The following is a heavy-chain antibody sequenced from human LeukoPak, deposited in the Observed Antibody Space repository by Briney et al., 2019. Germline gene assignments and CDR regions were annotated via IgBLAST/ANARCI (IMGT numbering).Heavy chain of an antibody. J-gene: IGHJ4*02. CDR2: IQKDGSDK. V-gene: IGHV3-7*01. Sequence: PGGSLRLSCAASGFTFSSYWMSWVRQAPGKGLGWVANIQKDGSDKYYVDSVKGRFTISRDNAKNSLYLQMNSLRAEDSAVYYCARSLWPEDYWGQGTLVTVSS. CDR1: GFTFSSYW. D-gene: IGHD2-21*01. CDR3: ARSLWPEDY.